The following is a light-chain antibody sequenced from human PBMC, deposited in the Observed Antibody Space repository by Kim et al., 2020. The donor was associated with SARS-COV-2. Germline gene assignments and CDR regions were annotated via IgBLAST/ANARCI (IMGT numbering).Light chain of an antibody. Sequence: QKVTISCSGSSSNIGNKYVAWYQQLPGTAPKLLIYDNNKRPSGIPDRFSGSKSGTSATLGITGLQTGDEADYYCGTWDSSLSAGRVFGTGTKVTVL. CDR1: SSNIGNKY. V-gene: IGLV1-51*01. J-gene: IGLJ1*01. CDR2: DNN. CDR3: GTWDSSLSAGRV.